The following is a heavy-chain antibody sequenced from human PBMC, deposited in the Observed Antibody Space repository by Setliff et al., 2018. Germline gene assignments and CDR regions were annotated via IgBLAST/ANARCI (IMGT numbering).Heavy chain of an antibody. CDR3: ARGAKWGDFLNYFDY. Sequence: SETLSLTCTVSGDSISNGRIYWSWLRQRPGKGLEWIGYIYYTGSTSFNPSLRSRPALSLDTSENQFSLTLTSVTAADTSVYYCARGAKWGDFLNYFDYWGQGALVTVSS. D-gene: IGHD1-26*01. J-gene: IGHJ4*02. CDR2: IYYTGST. V-gene: IGHV4-31*03. CDR1: GDSISNGRIY.